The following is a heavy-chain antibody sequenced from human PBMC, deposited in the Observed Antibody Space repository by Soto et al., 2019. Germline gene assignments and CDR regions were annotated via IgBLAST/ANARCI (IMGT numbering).Heavy chain of an antibody. CDR2: ISYDGCNK. Sequence: QVQLVESGGGVVQPGRSLRLSCAASGFTFSNYAIHWVRQAPGKGLEWVAAISYDGCNKYYADSVKGRFTISRDNSKSTLYLRVNSLRADDTAVYYCARGTSSGWYYFDYWGQGTLVTVSS. CDR3: ARGTSSGWYYFDY. D-gene: IGHD6-19*01. CDR1: GFTFSNYA. J-gene: IGHJ4*02. V-gene: IGHV3-30-3*01.